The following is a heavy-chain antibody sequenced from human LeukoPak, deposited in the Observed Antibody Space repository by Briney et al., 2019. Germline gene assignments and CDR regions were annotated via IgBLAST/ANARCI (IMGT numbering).Heavy chain of an antibody. CDR2: IYHSGRT. J-gene: IGHJ4*02. Sequence: SETLFLTCTVSGYSISSGYYWGWIRQPPGKGLEWIGSIYHSGRTFYNPSLKSRVTISVDTSKNQFSLRSSSVNAADTAVYYCARDILATSIAAPYYWGQGTLITVSS. CDR1: GYSISSGYY. D-gene: IGHD6-13*01. CDR3: ARDILATSIAAPYY. V-gene: IGHV4-38-2*02.